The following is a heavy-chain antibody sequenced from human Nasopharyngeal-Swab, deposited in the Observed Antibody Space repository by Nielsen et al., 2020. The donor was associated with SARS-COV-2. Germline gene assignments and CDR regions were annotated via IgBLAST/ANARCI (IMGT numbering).Heavy chain of an antibody. V-gene: IGHV3-30*18. D-gene: IGHD6-13*01. CDR1: GFTFSSYG. CDR3: AKEGSTEQPARPGDAFDI. CDR2: ISYDGSNK. Sequence: GESLKISCAASGFTFSSYGMHWVRQAPGKGLEWVAVISYDGSNKYYADSVKGRFTISRDNSKNTLHLQMNSLRAEDTAVYYCAKEGSTEQPARPGDAFDIWGQGTMVTVSS. J-gene: IGHJ3*02.